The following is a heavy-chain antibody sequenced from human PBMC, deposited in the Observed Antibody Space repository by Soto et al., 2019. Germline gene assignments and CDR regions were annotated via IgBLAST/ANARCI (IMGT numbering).Heavy chain of an antibody. D-gene: IGHD2-15*01. CDR2: IYYSGST. CDR3: AKYRRTDAEGYTFDY. CDR1: GGSITGSY. Sequence: QVQLQESGPGLVKPSETLSLTCTVSGGSITGSYWSWIRQPPGKGLEWIGYIYYSGSTNFNPSLKGRVTMSVDTARNQFSLQLSSVTAADTAVYFCAKYRRTDAEGYTFDYWGQGALVTVSS. V-gene: IGHV4-59*01. J-gene: IGHJ4*02.